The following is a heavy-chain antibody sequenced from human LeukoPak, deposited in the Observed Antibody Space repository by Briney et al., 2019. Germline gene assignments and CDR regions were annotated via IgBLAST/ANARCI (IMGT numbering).Heavy chain of an antibody. V-gene: IGHV1-8*01. CDR1: GYTFTTYD. D-gene: IGHD5-12*01. CDR2: MNPKSGNT. J-gene: IGHJ4*02. Sequence: ASVKVSCKASGYTFTTYDINWVRQATGQGLEWMGWMNPKSGNTAYAHKFQGRVTMTRNTSIDTAYLEMSSLRSEDTAMYYCARVFGGHEIGFWGQGTQVTVSS. CDR3: ARVFGGHEIGF.